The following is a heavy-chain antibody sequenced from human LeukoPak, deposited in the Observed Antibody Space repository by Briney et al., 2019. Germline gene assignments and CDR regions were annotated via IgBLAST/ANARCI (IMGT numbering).Heavy chain of an antibody. J-gene: IGHJ5*02. V-gene: IGHV4-59*01. D-gene: IGHD5-18*01. CDR3: ARVDTWNWFDP. Sequence: SETLSLTCTVSGGSLSSYYWSWIRQPPGKGLEWIGYIYYSRSTNYNPSLKSRVTISVDTSKNQFSLKLSSVTAADTAVYYCARVDTWNWFDPWGQGTLVTVSS. CDR1: GGSLSSYY. CDR2: IYYSRST.